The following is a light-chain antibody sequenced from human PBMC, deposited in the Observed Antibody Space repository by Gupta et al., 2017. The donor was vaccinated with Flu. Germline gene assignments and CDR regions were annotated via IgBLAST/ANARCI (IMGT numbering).Light chain of an antibody. CDR2: GAS. CDR3: QQDGSSPRT. CDR1: QSVSSSY. J-gene: IGKJ1*01. Sequence: EIVLTQSPGTLSLSPGERATLSCRASQSVSSSYLAWYQQKPGQAPRLLIYGASSRATGIPDRFSGSGSGTDFTLTINRLEPEDFAVYYCQQDGSSPRTFGQGTRVEIK. V-gene: IGKV3-20*01.